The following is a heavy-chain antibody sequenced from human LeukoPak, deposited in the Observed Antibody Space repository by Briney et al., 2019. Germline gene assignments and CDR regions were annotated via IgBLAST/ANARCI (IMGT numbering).Heavy chain of an antibody. J-gene: IGHJ4*02. D-gene: IGHD5-24*01. CDR3: ARGRDGYTFDY. V-gene: IGHV3-66*01. CDR2: IYSGGST. CDR1: GFTVSSNY. Sequence: GSLRLSCAASGFTVSSNYLSWVRQAPGKGLEWVSVIYSGGSTYYADSVKGRFTISRDNSKNTLYLQMNSLRAEGTAVYYCARGRDGYTFDYWGQGTLVTVSS.